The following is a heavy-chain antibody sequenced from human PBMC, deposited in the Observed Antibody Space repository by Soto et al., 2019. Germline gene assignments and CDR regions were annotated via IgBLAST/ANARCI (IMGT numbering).Heavy chain of an antibody. Sequence: WASVKVSCKSSDNTFTHYGINWVRQAPGQGLEWMGWISGYNGNTKYAQKFQDRVTMTADTSTRTAFMEVRSLTSDDTGVYFCAATGGNYFGLDVWGQGTTVTVS. CDR1: DNTFTHYG. V-gene: IGHV1-18*01. J-gene: IGHJ6*02. D-gene: IGHD2-8*02. CDR2: ISGYNGNT. CDR3: AATGGNYFGLDV.